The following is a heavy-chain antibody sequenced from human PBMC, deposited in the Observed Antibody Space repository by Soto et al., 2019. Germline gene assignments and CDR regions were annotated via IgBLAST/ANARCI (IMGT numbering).Heavy chain of an antibody. CDR2: IYYTCST. CDR3: STSLVTSRTRVDY. Sequence: QVQLQESGPGLVKPSQTLSLTCTVSGGSIYTGGFYWRWIRQLPGKGLEWLGYIYYTCSTQYTPSLKSRLTISTDTSDNQFSLRLTSVTAADTAVYYCSTSLVTSRTRVDYWGQGTLVTVSS. D-gene: IGHD1-26*01. V-gene: IGHV4-31*03. J-gene: IGHJ4*02. CDR1: GGSIYTGGFY.